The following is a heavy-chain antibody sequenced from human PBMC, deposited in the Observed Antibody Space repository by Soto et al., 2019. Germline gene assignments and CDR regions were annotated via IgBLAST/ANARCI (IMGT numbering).Heavy chain of an antibody. V-gene: IGHV1-3*01. CDR1: GYTFTSYA. CDR2: TNAGNGNT. Sequence: ASVKVSCKASGYTFTSYAMHWVRQAPGQRLEWMGWTNAGNGNTKYSQKFQGRVTITRDTSASTAYMELRSLRSDDTAVYYCARPNYYGSGSYDPTRYYYYYYGMDAWGQGTTVTVSS. D-gene: IGHD3-10*01. J-gene: IGHJ6*02. CDR3: ARPNYYGSGSYDPTRYYYYYYGMDA.